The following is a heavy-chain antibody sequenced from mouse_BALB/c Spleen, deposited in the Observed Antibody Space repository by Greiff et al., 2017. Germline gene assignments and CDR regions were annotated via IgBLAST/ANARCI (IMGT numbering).Heavy chain of an antibody. CDR1: GFTFSSFG. CDR3: ARTYYRYEDYFDY. CDR2: ISSGSSTI. D-gene: IGHD2-14*01. V-gene: IGHV5-17*02. Sequence: EVHLVESGGGLVQPGGSRKLSCAASGFTFSSFGMHWVRQAPEKGLEWVAYISSGSSTIYYADTVKGRFTISRDNPKNTLFLQMTSLRSEDTAMYYCARTYYRYEDYFDYWGQGTTLTVSS. J-gene: IGHJ2*01.